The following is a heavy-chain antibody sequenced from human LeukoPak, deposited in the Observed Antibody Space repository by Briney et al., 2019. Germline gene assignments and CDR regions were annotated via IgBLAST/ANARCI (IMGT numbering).Heavy chain of an antibody. CDR3: ARDPYSGSYGDYYYYYMDV. CDR1: GFTFSSYG. Sequence: GRTLRLSCAASGFTFSSYGMSWVRQAPGKGLEWVSAISGSGGSTYYADSVKGRFTISRDNAKNSLYLQMNSLRDEDTAVYYCARDPYSGSYGDYYYYYMDVWGKGTTVTISS. J-gene: IGHJ6*03. V-gene: IGHV3-23*01. D-gene: IGHD1-26*01. CDR2: ISGSGGST.